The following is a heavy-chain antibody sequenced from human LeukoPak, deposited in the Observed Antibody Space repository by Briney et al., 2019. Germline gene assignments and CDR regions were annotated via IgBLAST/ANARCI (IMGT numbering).Heavy chain of an antibody. V-gene: IGHV3-7*01. D-gene: IGHD3-10*01. CDR2: IKQDGSEK. J-gene: IGHJ4*02. Sequence: GGSLILSCAASGFPFSSYWMSWVRQAPGKGLEWVANIKQDGSEKYYVDSVKGRFTISRDNAKNSLYLQMNSLRAEDTAVYYCARDLGSGTYPKDYWGQGTLVSVSS. CDR1: GFPFSSYW. CDR3: ARDLGSGTYPKDY.